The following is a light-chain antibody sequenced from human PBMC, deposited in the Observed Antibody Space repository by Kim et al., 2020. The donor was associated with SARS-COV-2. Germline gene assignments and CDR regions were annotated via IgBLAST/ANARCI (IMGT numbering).Light chain of an antibody. V-gene: IGKV1-5*03. Sequence: GDRVTITCRASQSLSSWLAWYQQKPGKAPKVLIYKASSLESGVPSRFSGSGSGTEFTLTISSLQPDDFATYYCQQYNSYSWTFGQGTKVDI. J-gene: IGKJ1*01. CDR1: QSLSSW. CDR3: QQYNSYSWT. CDR2: KAS.